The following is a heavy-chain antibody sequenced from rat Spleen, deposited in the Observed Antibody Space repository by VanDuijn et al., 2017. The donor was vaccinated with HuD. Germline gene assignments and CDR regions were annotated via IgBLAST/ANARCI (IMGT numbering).Heavy chain of an antibody. V-gene: IGHV5-27*01. CDR2: ISTSGGST. Sequence: EVELVESGGGLVQPGRSMKLSCAASGFTFSNYGMAWVRQAPTKGLEWVASISTSGGSTYYRDSVKGRFTISRDNAKSTLYLQMDSLRSEDTATYYCTTAENYGGYPYYVMDAWGQGASVTVSS. CDR3: TTAENYGGYPYYVMDA. D-gene: IGHD1-11*01. J-gene: IGHJ4*01. CDR1: GFTFSNYG.